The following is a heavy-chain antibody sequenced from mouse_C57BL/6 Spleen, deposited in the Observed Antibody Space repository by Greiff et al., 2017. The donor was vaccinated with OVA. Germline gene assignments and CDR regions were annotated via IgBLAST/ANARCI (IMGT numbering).Heavy chain of an antibody. V-gene: IGHV1-19*01. D-gene: IGHD2-4*01. CDR1: GYSFTDYY. Sequence: EVQLQQSGPVLVKPGASVKMSCKASGYSFTDYYMNWVKQSHGKSLEWIGVINPYNGGTSYNQKFKGKATLTVDKSSSTAYMELNSLTSEDSAVYYCARSVYDYDEGYCDYWGQGTTLTVSS. J-gene: IGHJ2*01. CDR3: ARSVYDYDEGYCDY. CDR2: INPYNGGT.